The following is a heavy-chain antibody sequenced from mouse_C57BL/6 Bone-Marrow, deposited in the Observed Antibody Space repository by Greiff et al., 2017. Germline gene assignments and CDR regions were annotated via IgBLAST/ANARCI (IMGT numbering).Heavy chain of an antibody. J-gene: IGHJ1*03. CDR3: AKGVYEFDGGGYFDF. V-gene: IGHV1-64*01. CDR2: IHPNSGST. CDR1: GYTFTSYW. Sequence: QVQLQQSGAELVKPGASVKLSCKASGYTFTSYWMHWVKQRPGQGLEWIGMIHPNSGSTNYNEKFKSKATLTVDKSSSTAYMQLSSLTSEDSADYYGAKGVYEFDGGGYFDFWGTGTTVTVSS. D-gene: IGHD2-3*01.